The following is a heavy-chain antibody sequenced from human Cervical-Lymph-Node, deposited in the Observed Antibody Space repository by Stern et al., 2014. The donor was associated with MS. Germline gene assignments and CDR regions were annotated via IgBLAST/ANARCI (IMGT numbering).Heavy chain of an antibody. J-gene: IGHJ4*02. D-gene: IGHD4-17*01. CDR2: IDWADDK. CDR1: GFSLSTSGMC. CDR3: ARGTTVTHFDY. Sequence: QVTLKESGPALVKTTQTLTLTCTFSGFSLSTSGMCVSWIRQPPEKALEWLALIDWADDKYYSTSLRTRLTISKDTSTNQVVLTLTNMDPVDTATYYCARGTTVTHFDYWGQGTLVTVSS. V-gene: IGHV2-70*01.